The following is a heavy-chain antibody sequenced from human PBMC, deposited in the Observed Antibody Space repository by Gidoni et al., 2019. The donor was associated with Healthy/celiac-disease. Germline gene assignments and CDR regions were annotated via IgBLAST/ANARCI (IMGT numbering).Heavy chain of an antibody. D-gene: IGHD2-2*01. CDR1: GGSFSGYY. CDR2: INHSGST. Sequence: QVQLQQWGAGLFKPSATLSLTCAVYGGSFSGYYWSWIRQPPGKGLEWIGEINHSGSTKYNPSLKSRVTISVDTSKNQFSLKLSSVTAADTAVYYCARSPPSIVVVPAAMLGYYFDYWGQGTLVTVSS. V-gene: IGHV4-34*01. CDR3: ARSPPSIVVVPAAMLGYYFDY. J-gene: IGHJ4*02.